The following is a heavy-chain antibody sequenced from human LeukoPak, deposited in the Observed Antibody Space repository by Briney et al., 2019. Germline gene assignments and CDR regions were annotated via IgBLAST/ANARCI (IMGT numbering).Heavy chain of an antibody. V-gene: IGHV1-46*01. CDR3: ARQSPDYYDSSGVPDY. J-gene: IGHJ4*02. D-gene: IGHD3-22*01. CDR2: INPSGGST. Sequence: ASVKVSCKASGYTFTSYYMHWMRQAPGQGLEWMGIINPSGGSTSYAQKFQGRVTMTRDTSTSTVYMELSSLRSEDTAVYYCARQSPDYYDSSGVPDYWGQGTLVTVSS. CDR1: GYTFTSYY.